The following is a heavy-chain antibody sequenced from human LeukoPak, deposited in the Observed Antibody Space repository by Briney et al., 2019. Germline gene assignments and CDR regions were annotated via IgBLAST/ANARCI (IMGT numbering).Heavy chain of an antibody. D-gene: IGHD3-22*01. V-gene: IGHV3-7*01. CDR1: GFTFSSYW. CDR2: IKQDGSEK. J-gene: IGHJ4*02. Sequence: SGGSPRLSCAASGFTFSSYWMSWVRQAPGKGLEWVANIKQDGSEKYYVDSVKGRFTISRDNAKNSLYLQMNSLRAEDTAVYYCARERLNYYDSSGPFGYWGQGTLVTVSS. CDR3: ARERLNYYDSSGPFGY.